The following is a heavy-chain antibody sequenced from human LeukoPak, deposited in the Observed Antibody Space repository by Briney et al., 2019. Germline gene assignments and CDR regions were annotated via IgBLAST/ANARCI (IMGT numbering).Heavy chain of an antibody. Sequence: SETLSLTCTVSGGSIRSYFWSWIRQPPGKGLEWIGYIYDSGSTNYIPSLKSRVTISIDTSKNQFSLKLSSVTAADTAVYYCARNRAGNYFFDYWGQGTLVTVSS. V-gene: IGHV4-59*01. J-gene: IGHJ4*02. CDR2: IYDSGST. D-gene: IGHD1-7*01. CDR3: ARNRAGNYFFDY. CDR1: GGSIRSYF.